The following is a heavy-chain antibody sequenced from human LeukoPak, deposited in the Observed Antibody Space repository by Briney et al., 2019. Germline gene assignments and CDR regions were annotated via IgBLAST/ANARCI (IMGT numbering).Heavy chain of an antibody. J-gene: IGHJ5*02. CDR1: GYTFTGYY. Sequence: ASVKVSCKASGYTFTGYYMHWVRQAPGQGLEWMGWINPNSGGTNYAQKFQGGVTMTRDTSISTAYMELSRLRSDDTAVYYCARTYCSGGSCYPNWFDPWGQGTLVTVSS. D-gene: IGHD2-15*01. V-gene: IGHV1-2*02. CDR2: INPNSGGT. CDR3: ARTYCSGGSCYPNWFDP.